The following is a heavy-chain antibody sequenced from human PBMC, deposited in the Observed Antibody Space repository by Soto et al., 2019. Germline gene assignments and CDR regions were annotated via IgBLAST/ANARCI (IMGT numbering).Heavy chain of an antibody. V-gene: IGHV1-2*04. CDR2: INPNSGGT. CDR1: GYTFTGYY. D-gene: IGHD3-10*01. J-gene: IGHJ6*02. Sequence: ASVKVSCKASGYTFTGYYMHWVRQAPGQGLEWMGWINPNSGGTNYAQKFQGWVTMTRDTSISTAYMELSRLRSDDTAVYYCARGYYGSGSLTNYYGMDVWGQGTTVTVSS. CDR3: ARGYYGSGSLTNYYGMDV.